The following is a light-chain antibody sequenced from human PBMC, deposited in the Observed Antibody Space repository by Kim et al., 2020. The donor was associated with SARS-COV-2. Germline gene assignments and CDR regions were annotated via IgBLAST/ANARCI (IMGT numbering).Light chain of an antibody. V-gene: IGKV1-27*01. CDR3: QKYNSAPWT. CDR2: ASS. CDR1: QGIYQY. J-gene: IGKJ1*01. Sequence: GDRGPLPCPASQGIYQYLAWYPQRPGKVPKLLIYASSPLQSGVPSRFSGSGFGTDFTLTISSLQPEDGATYYCQKYNSAPWTFGRGTKVDIK.